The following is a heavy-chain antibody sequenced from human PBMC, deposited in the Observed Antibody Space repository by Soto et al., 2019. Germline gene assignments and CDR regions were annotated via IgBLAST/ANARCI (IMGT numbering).Heavy chain of an antibody. D-gene: IGHD2-15*01. Sequence: EVQLLESGGGLVQPGGSLRLSCAASGFTFSSYAMSWVRQAPGKGLEWVSAISGSGGSTYYADSVKGRFTISRDNSKNTLYLQMNSLRAEDTAVYYCAKDAACSGGSCYSYFGYWGQGTLVTVSS. CDR1: GFTFSSYA. CDR3: AKDAACSGGSCYSYFGY. CDR2: ISGSGGST. V-gene: IGHV3-23*01. J-gene: IGHJ4*02.